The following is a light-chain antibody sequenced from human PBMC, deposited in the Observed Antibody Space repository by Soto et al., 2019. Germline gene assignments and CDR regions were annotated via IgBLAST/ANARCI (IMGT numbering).Light chain of an antibody. CDR1: SSDVGGYKY. CDR3: RSYAGSNNSV. J-gene: IGLJ2*01. Sequence: QSALTQPPSASGSPGQSVTISCTGTSSDVGGYKYVSWFQQHPGKAPKLMICEVSKRPSGVPDRFSGSRSGTTASLTVSGLQAEDEADYYCRSYAGSNNSVFGRGTKLTVL. V-gene: IGLV2-8*01. CDR2: EVS.